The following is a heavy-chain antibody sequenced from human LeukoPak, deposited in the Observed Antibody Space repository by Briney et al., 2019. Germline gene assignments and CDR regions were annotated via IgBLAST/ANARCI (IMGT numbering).Heavy chain of an antibody. Sequence: PGGSLRLSCAASGFTFSSYGMHWVRQAPGKRLEWVALIWYDGSNKYYADSVKGRLTISRGNSKNTLYLQMNSLRAEDTAVYYCAREGPRGNSQFDYWGQGTLSPSPQ. D-gene: IGHD2/OR15-2a*01. J-gene: IGHJ4*02. CDR3: AREGPRGNSQFDY. CDR2: IWYDGSNK. CDR1: GFTFSSYG. V-gene: IGHV3-33*08.